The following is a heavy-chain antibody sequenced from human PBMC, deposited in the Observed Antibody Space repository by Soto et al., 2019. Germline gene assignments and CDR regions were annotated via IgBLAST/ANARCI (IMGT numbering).Heavy chain of an antibody. V-gene: IGHV3-30*18. CDR2: ISYDGSNK. Sequence: QVQLVESGGGVVQPGRSLRLSCAASGFSFSTYGMHWVRQAPGKGLEWVAVISYDGSNKYYADSVKGRFTISRDNSKNTLYLQMNSLRAEDTAVYYCAKARRYSGYDAEDYFDYWGQGTLVTVSS. D-gene: IGHD5-12*01. J-gene: IGHJ4*02. CDR3: AKARRYSGYDAEDYFDY. CDR1: GFSFSTYG.